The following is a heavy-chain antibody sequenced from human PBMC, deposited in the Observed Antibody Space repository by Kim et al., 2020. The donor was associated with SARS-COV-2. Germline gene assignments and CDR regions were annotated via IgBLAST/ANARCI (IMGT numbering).Heavy chain of an antibody. J-gene: IGHJ3*02. Sequence: VKGRFTISRDNSKNTLYLQMNSLRAEDTAVYYCARDSLVYSYGRDDAFDIWGQGTMVTVSS. D-gene: IGHD5-18*01. CDR3: ARDSLVYSYGRDDAFDI. V-gene: IGHV3-53*01.